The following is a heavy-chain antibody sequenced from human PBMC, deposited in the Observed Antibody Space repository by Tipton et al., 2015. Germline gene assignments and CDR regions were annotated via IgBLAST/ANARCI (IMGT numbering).Heavy chain of an antibody. Sequence: TLSLTCTVSGDSISSYYWSWIRQPAGKGLEWIGRIYTSGSTNYNPSLKSRVTMSADTSKNQSSLKLSSVTAADTAVYYCAREKRISIFGVLIPRFDFWGQGALVSVSS. D-gene: IGHD3-3*01. CDR2: IYTSGST. CDR3: AREKRISIFGVLIPRFDF. V-gene: IGHV4-4*07. CDR1: GDSISSYY. J-gene: IGHJ4*02.